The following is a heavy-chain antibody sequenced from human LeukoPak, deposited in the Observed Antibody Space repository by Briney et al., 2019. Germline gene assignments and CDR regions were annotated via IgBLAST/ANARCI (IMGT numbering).Heavy chain of an antibody. CDR3: ARLDVSTCGGDCPDAFDI. Sequence: PGGSLRLSCAASGFTFSSYAMSWVRQAPGKGLEWVSAISGSGGSTYYADSVKGRFTISRDNSKNTLYLQMNSLRAEDTAVYYCARLDVSTCGGDCPDAFDIWGQGTMVTVSS. V-gene: IGHV3-23*01. D-gene: IGHD2-21*02. J-gene: IGHJ3*02. CDR2: ISGSGGST. CDR1: GFTFSSYA.